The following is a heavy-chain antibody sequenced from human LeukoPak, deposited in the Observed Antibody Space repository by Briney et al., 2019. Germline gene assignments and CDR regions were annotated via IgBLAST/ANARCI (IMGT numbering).Heavy chain of an antibody. D-gene: IGHD1-26*01. V-gene: IGHV4-38-2*02. Sequence: SETLSLTCTVSGYSISSGYYWGWIRQPPGKGLEWIGSIYYSGSTYYNPSLKSRVTISVDTSKNQFSLKLSSVTAADTAVYYCARVGATGVYFDYWGQGTLVTVSS. J-gene: IGHJ4*02. CDR1: GYSISSGYY. CDR2: IYYSGST. CDR3: ARVGATGVYFDY.